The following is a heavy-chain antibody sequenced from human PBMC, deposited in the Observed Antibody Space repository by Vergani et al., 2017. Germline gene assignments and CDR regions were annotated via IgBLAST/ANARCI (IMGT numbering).Heavy chain of an antibody. Sequence: QVQLQESGPGLVKPSQTLSLTCTVSVSSISSGDYYWSWIRQPPGKGLEWIGYIYYSGSTYYNPSLKSRVTISVDTSKNQFSLKLSSVTAADTAVYYCARVGVVRGVSYYYYYYGMDVWGQGTTVTVSS. V-gene: IGHV4-30-4*08. J-gene: IGHJ6*02. CDR2: IYYSGST. CDR3: ARVGVVRGVSYYYYYYGMDV. CDR1: VSSISSGDYY. D-gene: IGHD3-10*01.